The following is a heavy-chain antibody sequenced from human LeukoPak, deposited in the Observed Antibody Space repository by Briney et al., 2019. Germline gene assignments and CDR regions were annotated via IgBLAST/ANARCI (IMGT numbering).Heavy chain of an antibody. CDR2: ISGSGGST. D-gene: IGHD3-22*01. J-gene: IGHJ4*02. Sequence: GGSLRLSCAASGFTFSSYAMSWVRQAPGKGLEWVSTISGSGGSTYYPDSVQGRFTISRDNSKNTLYLQMNSLRAEDTAIYYCAKVTMMVVVRSYCDYWAQGTLVTVSS. V-gene: IGHV3-23*01. CDR1: GFTFSSYA. CDR3: AKVTMMVVVRSYCDY.